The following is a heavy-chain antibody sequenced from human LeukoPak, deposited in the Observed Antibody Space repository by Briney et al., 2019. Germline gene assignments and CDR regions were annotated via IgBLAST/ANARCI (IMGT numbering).Heavy chain of an antibody. CDR2: FHDSEST. J-gene: IGHJ4*02. V-gene: IGHV4-59*01. D-gene: IGHD1-26*01. Sequence: SETLSLTCNVSGGSISNNYWSWIRQPPGKGLEWIGYFHDSESTSYNPSLKSRVSISVDTSKNQVSLKLTSVTAADTAVYHCARGDASGRPGIAFDYWGQGTLVTVSS. CDR1: GGSISNNY. CDR3: ARGDASGRPGIAFDY.